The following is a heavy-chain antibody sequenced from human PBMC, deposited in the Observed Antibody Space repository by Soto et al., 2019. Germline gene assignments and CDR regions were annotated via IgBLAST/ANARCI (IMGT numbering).Heavy chain of an antibody. J-gene: IGHJ4*02. V-gene: IGHV4-30-4*01. CDR1: GGSISSDDYY. Sequence: PSETLSLTCTVSGGSISSDDYYWSWIRQPPGKGLEWIGYIYYSGSTYYNPSLKSRVTISVDTSKNQFSLKLSSVTAADTAVYYCARTMVRGVIEFDYWGQGTLVTVSS. D-gene: IGHD3-10*01. CDR2: IYYSGST. CDR3: ARTMVRGVIEFDY.